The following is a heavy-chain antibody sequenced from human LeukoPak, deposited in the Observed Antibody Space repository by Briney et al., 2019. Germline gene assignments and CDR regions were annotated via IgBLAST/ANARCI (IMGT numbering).Heavy chain of an antibody. V-gene: IGHV3-23*01. CDR1: GFTFTNHA. CDR3: ASRTWTGAGYYAFDI. J-gene: IGHJ3*02. CDR2: EGSAGGT. D-gene: IGHD3/OR15-3a*01. Sequence: PGGSLRLSCAASGFTFTNHAVSWVRQAPGKGLEWVSAEGSAGGTYYADSVRGRFTISRDNYENTLSLQMNSLRVEDTAVYCCASRTWTGAGYYAFDIWGQGTMVTVSS.